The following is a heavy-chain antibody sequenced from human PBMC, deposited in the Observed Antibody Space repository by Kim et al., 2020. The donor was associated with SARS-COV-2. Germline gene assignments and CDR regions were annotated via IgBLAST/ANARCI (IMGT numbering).Heavy chain of an antibody. CDR2: T. D-gene: IGHD4-4*01. Sequence: TNYNASPKGRVTISVDTSKSQFSLKLSSVTAADTAVYYCARATRMMTTIDYWGQGTLVTVSS. J-gene: IGHJ4*02. V-gene: IGHV4-59*01. CDR3: ARATRMMTTIDY.